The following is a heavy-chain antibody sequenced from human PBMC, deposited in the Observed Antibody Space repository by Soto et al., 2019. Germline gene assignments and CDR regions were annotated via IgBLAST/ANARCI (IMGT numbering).Heavy chain of an antibody. Sequence: WVLQRPAEGLVWVSRITSDGKSKAYAESVKGRFAISRDNAKNTLYLQMNGLTAEDTAVYYCARESGDWPLNWFDPWGQGTLVTVSS. D-gene: IGHD2-21*02. CDR2: ITSDGKSK. CDR3: ARESGDWPLNWFDP. V-gene: IGHV3-74*01. J-gene: IGHJ5*02.